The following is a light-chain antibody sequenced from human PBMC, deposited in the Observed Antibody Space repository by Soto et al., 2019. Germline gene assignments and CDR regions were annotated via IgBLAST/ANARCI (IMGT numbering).Light chain of an antibody. J-gene: IGKJ1*01. Sequence: DIQMTQSPSTLSASVGDRVIITCRASQGISNYLAWYQQKPGKVPKLLIYAASTLQSGVPSRFSGSGSGTDFTLTISSLQSEDFAVYYCQQYNKWPWTFGQGTKVDIK. CDR3: QQYNKWPWT. CDR2: AAS. CDR1: QGISNY. V-gene: IGKV1-27*01.